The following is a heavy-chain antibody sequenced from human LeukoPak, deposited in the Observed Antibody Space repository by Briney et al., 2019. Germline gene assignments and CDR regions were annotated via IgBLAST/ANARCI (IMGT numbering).Heavy chain of an antibody. CDR1: GGSFSGYY. V-gene: IGHV4-34*01. J-gene: IGHJ4*02. CDR3: ARGGYKGLDY. D-gene: IGHD5-24*01. CDR2: INHSGST. Sequence: PSETLSLTCAVYGGSFSGYYWSWIRQPPGKGLEWIGEINHSGSTNYNPSLKSRVTISADTSKNQFSLKLSSVTAADTAVYYCARGGYKGLDYWGQGTLVTVSS.